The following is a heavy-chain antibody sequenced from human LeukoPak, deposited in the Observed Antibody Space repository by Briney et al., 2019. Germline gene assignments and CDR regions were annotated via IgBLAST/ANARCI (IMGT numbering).Heavy chain of an antibody. V-gene: IGHV1-69*04. CDR3: ARDPVAAPPFNWFDP. J-gene: IGHJ5*02. CDR2: IIPILGIA. Sequence: ASVKVSFKASGGTFSSYAISWVRPAPGQGLEWMGRIIPILGIANYAQKFQGRVTITADKSTSTAYMELSSLRSEDTAVYYCARDPVAAPPFNWFDPWGQGTLVTVSS. D-gene: IGHD6-6*01. CDR1: GGTFSSYA.